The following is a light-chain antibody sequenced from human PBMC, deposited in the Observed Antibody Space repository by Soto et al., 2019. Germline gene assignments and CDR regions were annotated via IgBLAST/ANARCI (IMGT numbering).Light chain of an antibody. CDR2: DAS. V-gene: IGKV1-5*01. J-gene: IGKJ5*01. CDR3: QQYNSYSLIT. Sequence: DIQMTQSPSSLSASVGDRVTITCRASQSISSYLNWYQQXPAKARXLXXYDASSLESGVPSRFSGSGSGTEFTLTISSLQPDDFANYYCQQYNSYSLITFGQGTRLEI. CDR1: QSISSY.